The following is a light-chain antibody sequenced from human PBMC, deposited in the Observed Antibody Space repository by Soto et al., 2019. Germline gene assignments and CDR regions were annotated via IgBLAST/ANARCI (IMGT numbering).Light chain of an antibody. Sequence: QSALTQPASVSASPGQSITISCTGTSSDVGGYNYVSWYQQHPGKAPKLIIYGVSNRPSGVSNRFSASKSGNTASLTISGLEAEDEADYYRSADSGLSTVVFGGGTKLTVL. CDR2: GVS. V-gene: IGLV2-14*01. J-gene: IGLJ3*02. CDR3: SADSGLSTVV. CDR1: SSDVGGYNY.